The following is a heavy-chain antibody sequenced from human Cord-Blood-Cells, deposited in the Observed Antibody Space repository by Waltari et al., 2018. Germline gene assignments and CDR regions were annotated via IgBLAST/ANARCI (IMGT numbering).Heavy chain of an antibody. V-gene: IGHV1-8*01. CDR2: MNPTRGNT. J-gene: IGHJ4*02. CDR3: ARSPGAGVDD. CDR1: GYTFTSYD. D-gene: IGHD6-19*01. Sequence: QVQLVQSGAEVKKPWASVKVSCKASGYTFTSYDINWVRQATGQGLEWVGCMNPTRGNTGYAQKSQGRVTMPRNTSLSTAYMELSSLRSEDTAVYYCARSPGAGVDDWGQGTLVTVSS.